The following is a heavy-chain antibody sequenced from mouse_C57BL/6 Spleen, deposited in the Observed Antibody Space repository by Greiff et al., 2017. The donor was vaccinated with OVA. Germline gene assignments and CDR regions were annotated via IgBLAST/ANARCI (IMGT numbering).Heavy chain of an antibody. D-gene: IGHD2-4*01. J-gene: IGHJ3*01. CDR1: GFTFTDYY. V-gene: IGHV7-3*01. Sequence: DVMLVESGGGLVQPGGSLSLSCAASGFTFTDYYMSWVRQPPGKALEWLGFIRNKANGYTTEYSASVKGRFTISRDNYQSILNVQMNALRAEDRDTEDYARATGLRRPFAYGGKGTLVTVSA. CDR3: ARATGLRRPFAY. CDR2: IRNKANGYTT.